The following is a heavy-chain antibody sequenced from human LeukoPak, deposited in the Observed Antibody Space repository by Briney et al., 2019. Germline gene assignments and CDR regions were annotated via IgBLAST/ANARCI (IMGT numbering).Heavy chain of an antibody. Sequence: PGGSLRLSCSASGFIISNYTMHWVRQAPGKGLEYVSAISANGGSTYYADSVKGRFTISRDNSKNTLYVQMNSLRAEDTAVYYCASAPRDYYFGSGSMGSYFDYWGQGTLVTVSS. J-gene: IGHJ4*02. CDR1: GFIISNYT. CDR3: ASAPRDYYFGSGSMGSYFDY. V-gene: IGHV3-64*04. CDR2: ISANGGST. D-gene: IGHD3-10*01.